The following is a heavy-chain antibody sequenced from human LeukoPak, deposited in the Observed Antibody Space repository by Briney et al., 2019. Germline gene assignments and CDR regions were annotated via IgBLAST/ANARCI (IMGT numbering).Heavy chain of an antibody. CDR3: ASWAGNTQSDSWSGPFDY. CDR1: GLTFSNLK. CDR2: ISAGGRIT. J-gene: IGHJ4*02. Sequence: PGGSLRLSCAVSGLTFSNLKMNWVRQAPGKGLEWVSYISAGGRITFYADSVTGRFTISRDNAKNSLYLQMSSLRVEDTAVYYCASWAGNTQSDSWSGPFDYWGQGSLVTVSS. D-gene: IGHD3-3*01. V-gene: IGHV3-48*03.